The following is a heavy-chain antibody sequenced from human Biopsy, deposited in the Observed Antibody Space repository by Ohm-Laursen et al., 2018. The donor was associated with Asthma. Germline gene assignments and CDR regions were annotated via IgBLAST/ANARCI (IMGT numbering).Heavy chain of an antibody. D-gene: IGHD3-22*01. CDR3: ARGDSSNWSHYYFDY. CDR2: IYSGGTS. V-gene: IGHV3-53*01. Sequence: SLRLSCIASGFAVSRDHMFWVRQAPGKGTEWVSVIYSGGTSHTADSVRGRFTISRDYSKNTLYLQMHSLRAEDTAVYYCARGDSSNWSHYYFDYWGQGTLVTVSS. J-gene: IGHJ4*02. CDR1: GFAVSRDH.